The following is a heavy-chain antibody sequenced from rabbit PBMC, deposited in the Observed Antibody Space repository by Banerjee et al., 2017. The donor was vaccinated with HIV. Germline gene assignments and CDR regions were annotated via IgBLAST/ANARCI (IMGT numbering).Heavy chain of an antibody. Sequence: QSLEESGGDLVKPGASLTLTCTASGFSFSISYYMCWVRQAPGKGLEWIACIYTGSSGSTYYGSWAKGRFTISKTSSTTVTLQMTSLTAADTATYFCARDRDIAGYAYEFNLWGPGTLVTVS. CDR1: GFSFSISYY. CDR2: IYTGSSGST. D-gene: IGHD6-1*01. V-gene: IGHV1S40*01. J-gene: IGHJ4*01. CDR3: ARDRDIAGYAYEFNL.